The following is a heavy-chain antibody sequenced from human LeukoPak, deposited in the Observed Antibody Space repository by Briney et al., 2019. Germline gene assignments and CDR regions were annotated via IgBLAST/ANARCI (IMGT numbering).Heavy chain of an antibody. J-gene: IGHJ4*02. V-gene: IGHV3-49*04. CDR3: TRAGDCGGDCYLIRHFDY. CDR2: IRSKAYGGTT. CDR1: GFTFGDYA. Sequence: GRSLRLSCTASGFTFGDYAMSWVRQAPGKGLEWVGFIRSKAYGGTTEYAASVKGRFTILRDDSKSIAYLQMNSLKTEDTAVYYCTRAGDCGGDCYLIRHFDYWGQGTLVTVSS. D-gene: IGHD2-21*02.